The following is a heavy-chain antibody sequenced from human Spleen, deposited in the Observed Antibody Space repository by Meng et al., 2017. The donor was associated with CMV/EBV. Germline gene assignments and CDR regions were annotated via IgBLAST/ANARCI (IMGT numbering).Heavy chain of an antibody. Sequence: SETLSLTCTVSGGSISSSSYYWGWIRQPPGKGLEWIGSTYYSGSTYYNPSLKSRVTISVDTSKNQFSLKLSSVTSAHTAVYYCATVAVVPAAIFWYFDLWCRGTLVTFSS. CDR1: GGSISSSSYY. V-gene: IGHV4-39*07. CDR2: TYYSGST. D-gene: IGHD2-2*01. J-gene: IGHJ2*01. CDR3: ATVAVVPAAIFWYFDL.